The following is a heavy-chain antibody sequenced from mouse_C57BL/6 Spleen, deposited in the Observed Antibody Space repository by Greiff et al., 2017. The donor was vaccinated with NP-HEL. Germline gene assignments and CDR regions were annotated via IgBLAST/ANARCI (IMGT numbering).Heavy chain of an antibody. CDR1: GYSITSGYY. Sequence: EVKLQESGPGLVKPSQSLSLTCSVTGYSITSGYYWNWIRQFPGNKLEWMGYISYDGSNNYNPSLKNRISITRDTSKNQFFLKLNSVTTEDTATYYCVYGSSYFDYWGQGTTLTVSS. V-gene: IGHV3-6*01. CDR2: ISYDGSN. CDR3: VYGSSYFDY. J-gene: IGHJ2*01. D-gene: IGHD1-1*01.